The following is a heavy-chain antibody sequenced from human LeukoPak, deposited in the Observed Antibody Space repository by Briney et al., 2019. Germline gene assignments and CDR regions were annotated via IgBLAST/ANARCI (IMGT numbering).Heavy chain of an antibody. J-gene: IGHJ4*02. CDR1: GFTFSSYA. Sequence: GGSLRLSCAASGFTFSSYAMSWVRQAPGKGLEWVANIKQDGSEKYYVDSVKGRFTISRDNAKNSLYLQMNSLRAEDTAVYYCASIQLWFRYYFDYWGQGTLVTVSS. V-gene: IGHV3-7*03. D-gene: IGHD5-18*01. CDR2: IKQDGSEK. CDR3: ASIQLWFRYYFDY.